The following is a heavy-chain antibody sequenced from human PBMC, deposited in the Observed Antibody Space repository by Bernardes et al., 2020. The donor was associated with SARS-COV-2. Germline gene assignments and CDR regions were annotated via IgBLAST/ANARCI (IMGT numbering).Heavy chain of an antibody. CDR3: ARTRSTISTTGIPVDY. V-gene: IGHV1-2*02. Sequence: ASVKDSCKASGFTFTGYFIHWVRQAPGQRLEWMGWINPNTGGTNYVQKFQGRVTMTRDTSITTAYMELSWLGSDDTAIYYCARTRSTISTTGIPVDYWGQGTLVTVSS. CDR1: GFTFTGYF. CDR2: INPNTGGT. D-gene: IGHD2-21*02. J-gene: IGHJ4*02.